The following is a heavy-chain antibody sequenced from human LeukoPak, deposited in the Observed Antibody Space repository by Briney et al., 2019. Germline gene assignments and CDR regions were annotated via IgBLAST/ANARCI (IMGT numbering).Heavy chain of an antibody. CDR1: GFTFSSYA. Sequence: GRSLRLSCAASGFTFSSYAMHWVRQAPGKGLEWVAVISYDGNNKYYADSVKGRLTISRDNSKNTLYLQMNSLRAEDTAVYYCAGDPAGTNHPDYWGQETLVTVSS. CDR2: ISYDGNNK. CDR3: AGDPAGTNHPDY. D-gene: IGHD1-14*01. J-gene: IGHJ4*02. V-gene: IGHV3-30*04.